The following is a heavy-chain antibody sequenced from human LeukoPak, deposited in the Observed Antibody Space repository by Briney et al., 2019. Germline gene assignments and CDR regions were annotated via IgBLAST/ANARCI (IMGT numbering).Heavy chain of an antibody. J-gene: IGHJ4*02. V-gene: IGHV3-21*01. Sequence: PGGSLRLSCAASGFTFSSYSMNWVRQAPGKGLEWVSSISSSSSYIYYADSVKGRFTISRDNAKNSLYLQMNSLRAEDTAVYYCARADGTILDYWGREPWSPSPQ. CDR3: ARADGTILDY. CDR1: GFTFSSYS. CDR2: ISSSSSYI. D-gene: IGHD1-7*01.